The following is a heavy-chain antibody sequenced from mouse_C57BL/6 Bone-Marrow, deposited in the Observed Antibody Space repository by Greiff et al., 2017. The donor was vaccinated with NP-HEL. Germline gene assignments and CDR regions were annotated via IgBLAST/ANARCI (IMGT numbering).Heavy chain of an antibody. Sequence: QVQLQQSGAELAKTGASVKLSCKASGYTFTSYWMHWVKQRPGQGLEWIGYINPSSGYTKYNQKFKGKATLTADKSSSTAYMQLSSLTYEDSAVYYCARDYYGSSYGYFDVWGTGTKVTVSS. CDR2: INPSSGYT. CDR3: ARDYYGSSYGYFDV. V-gene: IGHV1-7*01. D-gene: IGHD1-1*01. CDR1: GYTFTSYW. J-gene: IGHJ1*03.